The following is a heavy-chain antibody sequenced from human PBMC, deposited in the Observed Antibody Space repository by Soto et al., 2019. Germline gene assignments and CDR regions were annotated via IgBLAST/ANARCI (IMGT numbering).Heavy chain of an antibody. Sequence: GESLKISCKGSGYSFTSYWIGWVRQMPGKGLEWMGIIYPGDSDTRYSPSFQGQVTISADKSISTAYLQWSSLKASDTAMYYCARRFTYYDSSGDPLNWFDPWGRGTLVTVSS. CDR2: IYPGDSDT. CDR1: GYSFTSYW. V-gene: IGHV5-51*01. J-gene: IGHJ5*02. CDR3: ARRFTYYDSSGDPLNWFDP. D-gene: IGHD3-22*01.